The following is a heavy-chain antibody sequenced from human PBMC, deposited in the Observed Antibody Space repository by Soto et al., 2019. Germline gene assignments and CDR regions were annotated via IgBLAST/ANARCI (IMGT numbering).Heavy chain of an antibody. Sequence: SVKVSCKASGGTFSSYAISWVRQAPGQGLEWMGGIIPIFGTASYAQKFQGRVTITGDESTSTAYMELSSLRSEDTAVYYCARGLVNYDFWSGPPSFYYYMDVWGKGTTVTV. CDR1: GGTFSSYA. CDR3: ARGLVNYDFWSGPPSFYYYMDV. D-gene: IGHD3-3*01. V-gene: IGHV1-69*13. CDR2: IIPIFGTA. J-gene: IGHJ6*03.